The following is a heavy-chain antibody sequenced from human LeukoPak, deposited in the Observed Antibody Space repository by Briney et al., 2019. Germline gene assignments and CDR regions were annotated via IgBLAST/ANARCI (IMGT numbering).Heavy chain of an antibody. Sequence: GASLQISCKGSGSSFTSYWIGWVRPLPGKGLEWMGIIYPGDSDTRYSPSFQGQVTISADKSISTAYLQWSSLKASDTAMYYCARRGYYDSSGYYDYFDYWGQGTLVTVSS. J-gene: IGHJ4*02. CDR3: ARRGYYDSSGYYDYFDY. CDR2: IYPGDSDT. V-gene: IGHV5-51*01. D-gene: IGHD3-22*01. CDR1: GSSFTSYW.